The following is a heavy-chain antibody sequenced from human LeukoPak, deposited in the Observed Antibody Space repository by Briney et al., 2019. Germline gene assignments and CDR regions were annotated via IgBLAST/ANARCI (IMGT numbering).Heavy chain of an antibody. Sequence: KPSETLSLTCTVSGGSISSYYWSWIRQPAGKGLEWIGRIYASGSTDYNPSLKSRVTMSVHTSKKQFSLELTSVTAADTAVYYCARDDGGQYTTPFDYWGQGTLVTVSS. J-gene: IGHJ4*02. D-gene: IGHD2-2*02. V-gene: IGHV4-4*07. CDR2: IYASGST. CDR1: GGSISSYY. CDR3: ARDDGGQYTTPFDY.